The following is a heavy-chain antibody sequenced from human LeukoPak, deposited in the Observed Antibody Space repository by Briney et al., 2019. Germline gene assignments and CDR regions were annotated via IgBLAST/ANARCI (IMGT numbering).Heavy chain of an antibody. J-gene: IGHJ4*02. D-gene: IGHD3-10*01. CDR2: MNPNSGNT. Sequence: SAVNVSCKACGYSFTRYDIQWVRQAAGKGREWMGWMNPNSGNTGYAQKFQGRVTTLRHTSISTAYTELSSLRSEDTAAYYCARARLSGSPYWGQGTLVTVPS. V-gene: IGHV1-8*01. CDR1: GYSFTRYD. CDR3: ARARLSGSPY.